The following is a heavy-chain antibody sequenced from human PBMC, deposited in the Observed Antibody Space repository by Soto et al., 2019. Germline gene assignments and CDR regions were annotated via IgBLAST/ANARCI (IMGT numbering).Heavy chain of an antibody. D-gene: IGHD1-1*01. V-gene: IGHV4-59*08. CDR2: VYNGNT. CDR1: GGSISGYY. CDR3: ARHEKLATTPFDP. J-gene: IGHJ5*02. Sequence: SETLSLTCTISGGSISGYYWTWIRQSPGKGLEYIGYVYNGNTNYNPSLNSRVTISVDTSKNQFSLKLSSVTAADTAVYYCARHEKLATTPFDPWGQGTLVTVSS.